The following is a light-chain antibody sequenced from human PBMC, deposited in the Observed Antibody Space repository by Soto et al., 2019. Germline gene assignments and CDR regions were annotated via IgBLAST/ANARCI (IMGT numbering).Light chain of an antibody. CDR2: GAS. V-gene: IGKV3-20*01. J-gene: IGKJ4*01. Sequence: EIVLTQSPGTLSLSPGERATLSCRASQSVSSNYLAWYQQEPGQAPRLLIYGASSRATGIPDRFSGSGSGTDFTLTISRLEPEHSAVYYCQQYGNSPLTVGGGTKVDSK. CDR1: QSVSSNY. CDR3: QQYGNSPLT.